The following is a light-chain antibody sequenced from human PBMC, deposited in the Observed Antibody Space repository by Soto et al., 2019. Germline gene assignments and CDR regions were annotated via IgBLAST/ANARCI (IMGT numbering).Light chain of an antibody. J-gene: IGKJ5*01. V-gene: IGKV1-9*01. Sequence: DIQLTQSPSFLSASVGDRVTLACRASEDISGYLAWYQQKPGKAPTLLIYGASTLQSGVPSRFSGSGSGTDFTLTISTLQPEDFATFYCQQFNTYPFTFGQGTRLEIK. CDR3: QQFNTYPFT. CDR1: EDISGY. CDR2: GAS.